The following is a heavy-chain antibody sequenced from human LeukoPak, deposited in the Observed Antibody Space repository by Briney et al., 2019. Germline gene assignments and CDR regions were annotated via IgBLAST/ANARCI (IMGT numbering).Heavy chain of an antibody. Sequence: PGGSLRLSCAASGFTFSSYAMSWVRQAPGKGLEWVSGISGSGGSTYYADSVQGRFTISRDNSKSTLYLQMNSLRAEDTAVYYCAKDRRIQLWLGFDYWGQGTLVTVSS. CDR3: AKDRRIQLWLGFDY. CDR1: GFTFSSYA. CDR2: ISGSGGST. J-gene: IGHJ4*02. D-gene: IGHD5-18*01. V-gene: IGHV3-23*01.